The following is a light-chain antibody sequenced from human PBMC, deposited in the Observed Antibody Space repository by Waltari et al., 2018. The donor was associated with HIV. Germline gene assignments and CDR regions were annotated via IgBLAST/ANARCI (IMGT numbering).Light chain of an antibody. CDR3: SSYTNKYTWV. CDR2: EVS. V-gene: IGLV2-14*01. CDR1: TSAIGEYNY. Sequence: QSALTQPASVSGSPGQSITISCTGTTSAIGEYNYVSWFHHHPAEAPKLIIFEVSNRPSGVSTRFSGSKSGNTASLTVSGLQPEDEADYYCSSYTNKYTWVFGGGTKLTVL. J-gene: IGLJ3*02.